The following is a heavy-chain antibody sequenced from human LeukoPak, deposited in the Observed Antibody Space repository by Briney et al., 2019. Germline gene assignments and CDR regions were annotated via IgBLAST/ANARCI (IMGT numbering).Heavy chain of an antibody. CDR2: IYYSGST. D-gene: IGHD5-12*01. J-gene: IGHJ5*02. V-gene: IGHV4-59*08. Sequence: SETLSLTCTVSGGSISSYYWSWIRQPPGKGLEWIGYIYYSGSTNYNPSLKSRVTISVDTSKNQFSLKLSSVTAADTAVYYCARRGYDPNWFDPWGQGTLVTVSS. CDR3: ARRGYDPNWFDP. CDR1: GGSISSYY.